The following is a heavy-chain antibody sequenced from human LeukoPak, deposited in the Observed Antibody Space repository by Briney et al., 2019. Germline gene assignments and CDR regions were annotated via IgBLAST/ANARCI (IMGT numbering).Heavy chain of an antibody. CDR1: GFTFSNYW. D-gene: IGHD6-19*01. V-gene: IGHV3-74*01. J-gene: IGHJ4*02. CDR2: INSDGRST. CDR3: ARDLSSSGWSFDY. Sequence: PGGSLRLSCAASGFTFSNYWMHWVRQAPGKGLVWVSRINSDGRSTNYADSVKGRFTISRDNAKNTLFFQMNSLRAEDAAVYYCARDLSSSGWSFDYWGQGTLVTVSS.